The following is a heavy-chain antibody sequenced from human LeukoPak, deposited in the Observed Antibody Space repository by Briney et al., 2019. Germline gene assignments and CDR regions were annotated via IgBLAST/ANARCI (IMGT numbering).Heavy chain of an antibody. D-gene: IGHD4-23*01. CDR2: IYYSGST. Sequence: KPSETLSLTCTVSGGSISSGGYYWSWIRQHPGKGLEWIGYIYYSGSTYYNPSLKSRVTISVDTSKNQFSLKLSSVTAADTAVYYCARVQVVTPTFDIWGQGTMVTVSS. CDR3: ARVQVVTPTFDI. CDR1: GGSISSGGYY. J-gene: IGHJ3*02. V-gene: IGHV4-31*03.